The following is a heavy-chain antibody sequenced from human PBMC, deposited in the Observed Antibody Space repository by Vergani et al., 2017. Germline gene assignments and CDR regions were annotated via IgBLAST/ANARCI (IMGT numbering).Heavy chain of an antibody. V-gene: IGHV3-64*04. Sequence: VQLVESGGGLVQPGGSLRLSCSASGFTFSSYAMHWVRQAPGKGLEYGSAISSNGGSTYYADSVKGRFTISRDNSKNTLYLQMNSLRAEDTAVYYCARDLGMATIEGPDYWGQGTLVTVSS. CDR2: ISSNGGST. J-gene: IGHJ4*02. CDR1: GFTFSSYA. CDR3: ARDLGMATIEGPDY. D-gene: IGHD5-24*01.